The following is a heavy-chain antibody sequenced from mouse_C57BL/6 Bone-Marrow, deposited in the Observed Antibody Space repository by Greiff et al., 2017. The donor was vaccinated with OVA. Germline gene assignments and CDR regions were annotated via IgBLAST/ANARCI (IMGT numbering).Heavy chain of an antibody. J-gene: IGHJ4*01. V-gene: IGHV5-9-1*02. CDR3: TRDPSYDNDGGEAMDD. CDR1: GFTFSSYA. CDR2: ISSGGDYI. D-gene: IGHD2-4*01. Sequence: EVKVVESGEGLVKPGGSLKLSCAASGFTFSSYAMSWVRQTPEKRLEWVAYISSGGDYIYYADTVKGRFTISRDNARNTLYLQMSSLKSEDTAMYYCTRDPSYDNDGGEAMDDWGQGTSVTVSS.